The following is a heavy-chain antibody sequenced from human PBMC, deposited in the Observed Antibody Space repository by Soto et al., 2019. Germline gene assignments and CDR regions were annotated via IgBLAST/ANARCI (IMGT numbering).Heavy chain of an antibody. CDR2: ISYDGSNK. V-gene: IGHV3-30-3*01. Sequence: XGSLRLSCAASGFTFSSYAMHCVRQAPGKGLEWVAVISYDGSNKYYADSVKGRFTISRDNSKNTLYLQMNSLRAEDTAVYYCARGPVGATLYFDCWGQGTLVTVSS. D-gene: IGHD1-26*01. CDR1: GFTFSSYA. CDR3: ARGPVGATLYFDC. J-gene: IGHJ4*02.